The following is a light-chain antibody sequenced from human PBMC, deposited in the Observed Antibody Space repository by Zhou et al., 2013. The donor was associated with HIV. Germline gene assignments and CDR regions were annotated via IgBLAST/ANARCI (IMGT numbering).Light chain of an antibody. Sequence: IQMTQSPSSLSASVGDRVTITCRASQRISSYLNWYQQKPGKAPKLLIYAASTLQSGVPLRFSGSGSGTDFTLTISSLQPEDFATYYCQEYNTESPWTFGQGTKVELK. CDR3: QEYNTESPWT. CDR1: QRISSY. J-gene: IGKJ1*01. V-gene: IGKV1-39*01. CDR2: AAS.